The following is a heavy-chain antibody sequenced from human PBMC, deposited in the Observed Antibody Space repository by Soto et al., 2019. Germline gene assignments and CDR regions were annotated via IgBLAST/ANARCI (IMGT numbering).Heavy chain of an antibody. V-gene: IGHV3-33*01. CDR2: IWYDGSNK. CDR1: GFTFSSYG. Sequence: GGSLRLSCAASGFTFSSYGMHWVRQAPGKGLEWVAVIWYDGSNKYYADSVKGRFTISRDNSKNTLYLQMNSLRAEDTAVYYCARPGRALLTTYYYYYMDVWGKGTTVTVSS. J-gene: IGHJ6*03. CDR3: ARPGRALLTTYYYYYMDV.